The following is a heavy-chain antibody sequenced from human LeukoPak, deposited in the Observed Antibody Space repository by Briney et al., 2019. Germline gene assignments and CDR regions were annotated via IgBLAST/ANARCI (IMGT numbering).Heavy chain of an antibody. CDR3: AKLGYCGGDCHLGAFDI. V-gene: IGHV3-23*01. Sequence: GGSLRLSCAASGFTFSSYAMSWVRQAPGKGLEWVSALSGSGGSTYYADSVKGRFTISRDNSKNTLYLQMNSLRAEDTAVYYCAKLGYCGGDCHLGAFDIWGQGTMVTVSS. CDR2: LSGSGGST. CDR1: GFTFSSYA. J-gene: IGHJ3*02. D-gene: IGHD2-21*02.